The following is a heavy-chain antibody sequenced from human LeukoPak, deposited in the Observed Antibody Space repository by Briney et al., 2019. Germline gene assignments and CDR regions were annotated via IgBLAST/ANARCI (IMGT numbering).Heavy chain of an antibody. CDR1: GFTFDDYA. CDR3: AKDTGYSSGWNWFDP. Sequence: GGSLRLSCAASGFTFDDYAMHWVRHAPGKGLEWVSGISWNSGSIGYADSVKGRFTISRDNAKNSLYLQMNSLRAEDTALYYCAKDTGYSSGWNWFDPWGQGTLVTVSS. J-gene: IGHJ5*02. D-gene: IGHD6-19*01. V-gene: IGHV3-9*01. CDR2: ISWNSGSI.